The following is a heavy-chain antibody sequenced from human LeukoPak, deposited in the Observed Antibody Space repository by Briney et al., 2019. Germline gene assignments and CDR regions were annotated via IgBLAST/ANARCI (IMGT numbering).Heavy chain of an antibody. CDR2: IWFDGSKK. V-gene: IGHV3-33*01. CDR1: GFIFSSYG. CDR3: ARVGCGGDCYLADY. Sequence: GGSLRLSCAASGFIFSSYGMHWVRQAPGKGLEWVAGIWFDGSKKYYADSVKGRITISRDDSKNTLYLQMNSLRAEDTAVYYCARVGCGGDCYLADYWGQGTLVTVSS. J-gene: IGHJ4*02. D-gene: IGHD2-21*02.